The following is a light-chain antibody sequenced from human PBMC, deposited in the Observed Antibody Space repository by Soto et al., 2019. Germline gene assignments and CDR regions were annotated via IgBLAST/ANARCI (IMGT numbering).Light chain of an antibody. CDR2: AAS. CDR3: QHTDTTPRA. V-gene: IGKV1-39*01. Sequence: DIQMTQSPSSLSASVGDRVTITCRASQSVRTYLNWYQHKPGQAPNLLIYAASTLQSGVPSRFSGSGSGTDFTLTITGLQVEDFATYYCQHTDTTPRAFGQGTKVEIK. CDR1: QSVRTY. J-gene: IGKJ1*01.